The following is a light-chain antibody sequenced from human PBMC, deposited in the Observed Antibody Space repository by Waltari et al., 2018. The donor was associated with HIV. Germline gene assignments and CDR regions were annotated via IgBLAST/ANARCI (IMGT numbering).Light chain of an antibody. J-gene: IGLJ2*01. CDR1: SNDIGGYTF. CDR2: EVS. V-gene: IGLV2-14*01. CDR3: SSYTSSNTLI. Sequence: QSALTQPASVSGSPGQSITISCTGTSNDIGGYTFASWYQHHPGNAPKLMISEVSKRPSGVSDRFSGSKSGNTASLTISGLQAEDEADYYCSSYTSSNTLIFGGGTRLTVL.